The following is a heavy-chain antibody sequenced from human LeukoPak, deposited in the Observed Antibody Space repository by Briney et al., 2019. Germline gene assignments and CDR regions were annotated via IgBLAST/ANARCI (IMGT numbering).Heavy chain of an antibody. CDR2: LFTSGNT. D-gene: IGHD6-19*01. CDR3: ARGSGWYNS. V-gene: IGHV4-4*07. CDR1: GDSISTSH. Sequence: SETLSLTCTVSGDSISTSHWTWIRQPAGKGLEWIGRLFTSGNTNYNPSLKSRVTMSIDTSKNQFSLKLRSVTAADTAVYYCARGSGWYNSWGQGTLVTVSS. J-gene: IGHJ4*02.